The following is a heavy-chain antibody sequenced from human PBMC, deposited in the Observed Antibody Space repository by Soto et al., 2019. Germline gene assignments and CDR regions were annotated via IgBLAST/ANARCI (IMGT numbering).Heavy chain of an antibody. J-gene: IGHJ4*02. CDR2: INGDGGST. CDR3: SREYPPDY. Sequence: EVQLVESGGALVQPGWSLRLSCAASGFIFSSYWMHWVRQAPGKGLVWVSRINGDGGSTNYADSVKGRFTISRDNAKNTLYLQMNSLRAEDTAVYYCSREYPPDYWGQGTLVTVSS. V-gene: IGHV3-74*01. CDR1: GFIFSSYW.